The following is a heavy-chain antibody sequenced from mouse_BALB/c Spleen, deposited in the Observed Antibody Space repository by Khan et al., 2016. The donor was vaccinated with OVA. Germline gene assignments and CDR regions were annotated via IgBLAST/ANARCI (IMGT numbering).Heavy chain of an antibody. D-gene: IGHD1-1*01. CDR1: GYTFTSYD. V-gene: IGHV1-85*01. CDR3: AREGYGGFAY. J-gene: IGHJ3*01. CDR2: IFPGDGST. Sequence: QVQLKESGAELVKPGASVKLSCKASGYTFTSYDINWVRQRPEQGIEWIGWIFPGDGSTKYTEKFKGKATLTTEKYSRTAYMQLNRLTSEDSAVFCCAREGYGGFAYWGQGTLVTVSA.